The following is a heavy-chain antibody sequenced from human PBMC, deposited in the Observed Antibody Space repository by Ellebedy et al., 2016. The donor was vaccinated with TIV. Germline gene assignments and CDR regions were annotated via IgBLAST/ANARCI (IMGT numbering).Heavy chain of an antibody. D-gene: IGHD3-10*01. CDR1: GYTFTNHG. V-gene: IGHV1-18*01. CDR3: ATGRSMIRGFDY. J-gene: IGHJ4*02. Sequence: AASVKVSCKGSGYTFTNHGITWVRQAPGQGLEWMGWVSAYNGDIKYAQKFQDRVTMTTDTSTSSGYMGLRSLRSDDTAVYFCATGRSMIRGFDYWGQGTLVTVSS. CDR2: VSAYNGDI.